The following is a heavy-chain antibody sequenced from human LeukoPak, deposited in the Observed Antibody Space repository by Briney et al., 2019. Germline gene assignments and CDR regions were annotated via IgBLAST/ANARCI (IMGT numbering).Heavy chain of an antibody. CDR2: IYYSGST. CDR1: GGSISSSSYY. V-gene: IGHV4-39*07. J-gene: IGHJ4*02. CDR3: ARELQGSGRYGVSQPNFDY. Sequence: PSETLSLTCTVSGGSISSSSYYWGWIRQPPGKGLEWIGSIYYSGSTYYNPSLKSRVTISVDTSKNQFSLKLSSVTAADTAVYYCARELQGSGRYGVSQPNFDYWGQGTLVTVSS. D-gene: IGHD6-19*01.